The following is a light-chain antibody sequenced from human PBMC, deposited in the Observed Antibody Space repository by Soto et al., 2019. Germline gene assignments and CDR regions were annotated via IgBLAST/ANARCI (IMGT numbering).Light chain of an antibody. CDR1: QGISTD. CDR2: TTS. J-gene: IGKJ1*01. V-gene: IGKV1-39*01. Sequence: DIQMTQSPSSLSASVGDRVTITCRASQGISTDLNWYQQKPGKAPKLLIYTTSSLQSGVPSRFSGSGSETDFTLTISSLQPDDFATYYCQQYNSYSRTFGPGTKVDIK. CDR3: QQYNSYSRT.